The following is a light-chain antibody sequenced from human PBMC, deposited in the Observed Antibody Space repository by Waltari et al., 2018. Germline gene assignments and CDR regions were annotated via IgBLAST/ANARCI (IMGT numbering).Light chain of an antibody. Sequence: ISLPHSQSSRSHSVEAEFTIPCRAVQAIGSYLAWYQQKPGKAPKLLIYSASTLQSGVPSRFSGSGSGTDFTLTINSLQPEDFATYYCQQLNSYPLLTFGGGTKVEIK. J-gene: IGKJ4*01. CDR1: QAIGSY. V-gene: IGKV1-9*01. CDR3: QQLNSYPLLT. CDR2: SAS.